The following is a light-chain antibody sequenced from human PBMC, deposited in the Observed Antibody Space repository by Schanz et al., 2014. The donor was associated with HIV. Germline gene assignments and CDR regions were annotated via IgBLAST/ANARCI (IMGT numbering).Light chain of an antibody. CDR3: QQYGNSPRT. J-gene: IGKJ1*01. V-gene: IGKV3-20*01. Sequence: EIVLTQSPGTLSLSPGERATLSCRASQSVSSSYLAWYQQKPGQAPRLLIYGASTRATGIPARFSGSGSGTEFTLTISSLQSEDFAVYYCQQYGNSPRTFGQGTKVEIK. CDR2: GAS. CDR1: QSVSSSY.